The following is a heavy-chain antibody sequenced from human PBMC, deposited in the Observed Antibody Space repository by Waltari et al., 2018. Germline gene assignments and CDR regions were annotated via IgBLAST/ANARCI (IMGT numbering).Heavy chain of an antibody. CDR1: GFTLSDHY. J-gene: IGHJ4*02. V-gene: IGHV3-72*01. CDR2: SRNKANSYTT. Sequence: VKLVESGGGLVQPVGSLRLSCAASGFTLSDHYMDWVHQTPGKGLEWVGRSRNKANSYTTEYAASVRGRFTISRDNSENSLYLQMTNMRTEDTAIYYCTRGRQQGDWGQGTLVTVSS. CDR3: TRGRQQGD. D-gene: IGHD1-1*01.